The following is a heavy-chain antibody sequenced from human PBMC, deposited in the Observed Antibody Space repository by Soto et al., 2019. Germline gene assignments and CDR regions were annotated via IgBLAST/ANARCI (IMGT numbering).Heavy chain of an antibody. CDR3: ARGGNIVVVPAAIVTGNWFDP. V-gene: IGHV4-34*01. Sequence: ASETLSLTCAVYGGSFSGYYWSWIRQPPGKGLEWMGEINHSGSTNYNPSLKSRVTISVDTSKNQFSLKLSSVTAADTAVYYCARGGNIVVVPAAIVTGNWFDPWGQGTLVTVSS. CDR2: INHSGST. D-gene: IGHD2-2*01. J-gene: IGHJ5*02. CDR1: GGSFSGYY.